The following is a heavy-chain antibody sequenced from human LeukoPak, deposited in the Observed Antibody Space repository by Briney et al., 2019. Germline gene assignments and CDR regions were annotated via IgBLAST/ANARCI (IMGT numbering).Heavy chain of an antibody. D-gene: IGHD3-9*01. CDR1: GGSISSYY. J-gene: IGHJ5*02. CDR2: IYYSGST. V-gene: IGHV4-59*01. CDR3: ARSGWYYDILTGYRPRGWFDP. Sequence: SETLSLTCTVSGGSISSYYWSWIRQPPGKGLEWIGYIYYSGSTNYNPSLKSRVTISVDTSKNQFSLKLSSVTAADTAVYYCARSGWYYDILTGYRPRGWFDPWGQGTLVTVSS.